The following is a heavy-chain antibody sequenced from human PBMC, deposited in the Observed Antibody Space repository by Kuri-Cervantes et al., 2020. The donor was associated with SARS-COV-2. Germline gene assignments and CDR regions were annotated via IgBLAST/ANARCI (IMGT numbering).Heavy chain of an antibody. CDR1: GFTFSSYS. Sequence: CLSPSCAAAGFTFSSYSTNWVRQAPGKVLEWVSYISSSSSTIYHADSMKDRFTIPRKNAKNSLFLQMNSQREEDTAVYYCARCARLRWDFDYWGQGTLVTVSS. CDR3: ARCARLRWDFDY. D-gene: IGHD4-23*01. CDR2: ISSSSSTI. V-gene: IGHV3-48*02. J-gene: IGHJ4*02.